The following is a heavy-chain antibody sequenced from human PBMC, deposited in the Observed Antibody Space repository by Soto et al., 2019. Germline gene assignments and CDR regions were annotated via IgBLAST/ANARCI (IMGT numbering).Heavy chain of an antibody. Sequence: QEQLVQSESDVKKPGASVTVSCKASGYTFSDYYIHWVRQAPGQGLEWMGWIDPRNGGTKYAQKFQDRFSMTTDTSTSTVSMELRRLRSDDTAVFFCARVRYRNVIHAWGQGTVVTVSS. CDR2: IDPRNGGT. J-gene: IGHJ4*02. CDR3: ARVRYRNVIHA. D-gene: IGHD2-2*01. V-gene: IGHV1-2*02. CDR1: GYTFSDYY.